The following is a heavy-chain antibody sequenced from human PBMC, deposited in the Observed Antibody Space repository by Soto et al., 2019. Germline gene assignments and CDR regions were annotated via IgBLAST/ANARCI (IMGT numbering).Heavy chain of an antibody. CDR2: INPNSGVT. CDR3: GRHYDPPH. V-gene: IGHV1-2*06. Sequence: QVQRVQSGTEMKKPGASVKVSCKASGYIFIDYYIYWVRQAPGQGLEWMGRINPNSGVTNYAQKFQGRVTLTRDASISTAYMDLSSLNSDYTAVYYCGRHYDPPHWGQGTLVTVTS. D-gene: IGHD3-22*01. CDR1: GYIFIDYY. J-gene: IGHJ4*02.